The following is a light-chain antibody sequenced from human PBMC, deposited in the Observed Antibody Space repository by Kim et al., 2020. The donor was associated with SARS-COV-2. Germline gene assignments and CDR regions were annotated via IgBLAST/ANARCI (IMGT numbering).Light chain of an antibody. CDR3: QQYTTSPPAYT. V-gene: IGKV3-20*01. CDR1: QSISSEF. CDR2: GAS. J-gene: IGKJ2*01. Sequence: PGERATLSCRASQSISSEFLAWYQQISGQPPRLFIFGASNRAAGIPDRFSGGGSGTDFTLTITRLEPADSAVYYCQQYTTSPPAYTFGQGTKLEI.